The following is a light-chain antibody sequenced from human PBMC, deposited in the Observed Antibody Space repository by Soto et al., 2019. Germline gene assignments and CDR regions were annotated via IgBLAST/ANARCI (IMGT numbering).Light chain of an antibody. CDR3: CSYAGNPYV. V-gene: IGLV2-23*01. CDR1: SSDVGSYNS. CDR2: EGS. J-gene: IGLJ1*01. Sequence: QSVLTQPASVSGSTGQSIAISCTGTSSDVGSYNSVSWYQQHPGKAPKLMIYEGSKRPSGVSDRFSGSKSGNTASLTISGLQAEDEADYSCCSYAGNPYVFGTGTKLTVL.